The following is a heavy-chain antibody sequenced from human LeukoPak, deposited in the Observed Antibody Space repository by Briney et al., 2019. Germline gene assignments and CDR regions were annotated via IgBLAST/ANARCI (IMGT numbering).Heavy chain of an antibody. CDR3: ARASGGWYVLRSQYYFDY. CDR2: INAGNGNT. V-gene: IGHV1-3*01. CDR1: GYTFTSYA. Sequence: GASVKVSCKASGYTFTSYAMHWVRQAPGQRLEWMGWINAGNGNTKYSQKFQGRVTITRDTSASTAYMELSSLRSEDTAVYYCARASGGWYVLRSQYYFDYWGQGTLVTVSS. D-gene: IGHD6-19*01. J-gene: IGHJ4*02.